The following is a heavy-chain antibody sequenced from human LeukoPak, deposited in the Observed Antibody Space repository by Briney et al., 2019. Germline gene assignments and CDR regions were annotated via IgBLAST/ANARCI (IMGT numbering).Heavy chain of an antibody. CDR1: GGSFSGYY. Sequence: SETLSLTCAVYGGSFSGYYWSWIRQPPGKGLEWIGEINHSGSTNYNPSLMSRVTISVDTSKNQFSLKLSSVTAADTAVYYCAILTGAAGYYGMDVWGQGTTVTVSS. CDR2: INHSGST. J-gene: IGHJ6*02. D-gene: IGHD7-27*01. V-gene: IGHV4-34*01. CDR3: AILTGAAGYYGMDV.